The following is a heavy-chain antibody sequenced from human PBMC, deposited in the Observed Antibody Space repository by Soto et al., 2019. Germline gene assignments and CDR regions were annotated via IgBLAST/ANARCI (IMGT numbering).Heavy chain of an antibody. CDR3: ARDLIVVVPAAREGDYYYGMDV. CDR1: GGTFSSYA. CDR2: IIPIFGTA. D-gene: IGHD2-2*01. J-gene: IGHJ6*02. Sequence: QVQLVQSGAEVKKPGSSVKVSCKASGGTFSSYAISWVRQAPGQGLEWMGGIIPIFGTANYAQKFQGRVTITADESTSTAYMELSSQRSEDTAVYYCARDLIVVVPAAREGDYYYGMDVWGQGTTVTVSS. V-gene: IGHV1-69*01.